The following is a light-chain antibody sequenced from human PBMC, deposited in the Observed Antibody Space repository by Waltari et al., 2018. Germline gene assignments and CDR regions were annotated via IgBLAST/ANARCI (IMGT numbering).Light chain of an antibody. CDR1: QSVNSN. CDR3: QQYNNWWT. V-gene: IGKV3-15*01. CDR2: GAS. Sequence: EILMTQSPATVSVSPGEGATLSCRASQSVNSNLAWYQQKPGQAPRLLIYGASTRATGIPARFSASGSVTEFTLTISSLQSEDFAVYYCQQYNNWWTFGQGTKVEIK. J-gene: IGKJ1*01.